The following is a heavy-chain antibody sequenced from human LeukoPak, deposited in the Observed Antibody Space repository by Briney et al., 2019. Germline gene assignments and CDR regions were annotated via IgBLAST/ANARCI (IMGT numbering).Heavy chain of an antibody. V-gene: IGHV3-33*01. J-gene: IGHJ4*02. Sequence: GGSLRLSCAASGFTFNSYGMQWVRQAPGKGLEWVAGIWYDGSNKYYADSVKGRFTISRDNSKDTLYLQMNSLRAEDTAVYYCARDPYDSSGYLDYWGQGTLVTVSS. CDR2: IWYDGSNK. D-gene: IGHD3-22*01. CDR3: ARDPYDSSGYLDY. CDR1: GFTFNSYG.